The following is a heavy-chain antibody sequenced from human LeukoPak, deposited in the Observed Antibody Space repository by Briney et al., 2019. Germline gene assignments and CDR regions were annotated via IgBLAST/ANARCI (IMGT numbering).Heavy chain of an antibody. Sequence: PGGSLRLSCAASGFTVSSNYMSWVRQAPGKGLEWVAVIWYDGSNKYYADSVKGRFTISRDNSKNTLYLQMNSLRAEDTTVYYCARDGPPFDIWGQGTMVTVSS. J-gene: IGHJ3*02. V-gene: IGHV3-33*08. CDR2: IWYDGSNK. CDR1: GFTVSSNY. CDR3: ARDGPPFDI.